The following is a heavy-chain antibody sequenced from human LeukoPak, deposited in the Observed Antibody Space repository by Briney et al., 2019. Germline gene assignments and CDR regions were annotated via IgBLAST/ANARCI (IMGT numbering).Heavy chain of an antibody. CDR2: IYTSGST. V-gene: IGHV4-4*07. CDR3: ARDTAAGFDY. CDR1: GGSLSSYY. Sequence: SETLSLACTVAGGSLSSYYWSWIRQPAGKGLGWIGRIYTSGSTNYNPSLKGRVTMSVDTSKNQFSLKLSSVPAADTAVYYCARDTAAGFDYWGQGALVTVSS. J-gene: IGHJ4*02. D-gene: IGHD6-13*01.